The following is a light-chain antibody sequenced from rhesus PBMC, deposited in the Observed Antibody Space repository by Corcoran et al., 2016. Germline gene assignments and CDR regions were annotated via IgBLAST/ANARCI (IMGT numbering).Light chain of an antibody. J-gene: IGKJ1*01. CDR2: KAS. V-gene: IGKV1-22*01. CDR3: LQYSSSPWT. Sequence: DIQMTQSPSSLSASVGDTVTITCRASQSISSWLDWYQQTPGKAPKLLIYKASSLQSGVPSRFSGSVSGTDVTLTISSLQPEDFATYYCLQYSSSPWTFGQGTKVEIK. CDR1: QSISSW.